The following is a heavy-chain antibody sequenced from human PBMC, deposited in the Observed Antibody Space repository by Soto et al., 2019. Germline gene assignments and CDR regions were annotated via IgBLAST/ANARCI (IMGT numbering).Heavy chain of an antibody. V-gene: IGHV3-33*01. J-gene: IGHJ5*02. CDR2: IWYDGSNK. Sequence: QVQLVESGGGVVQPGRSLRLSCAASGFTLSSYGSHWVRLAPGTRLEWVAVIWYDGSNKYYADSVKDRFTIARDNSKNPQDLQMSSLGAGLTAVSSCARDGGCRDVYIVRCSWFEPWGQVTLITVSS. D-gene: IGHD6-19*01. CDR3: ARDGGCRDVYIVRCSWFEP. CDR1: GFTLSSYG.